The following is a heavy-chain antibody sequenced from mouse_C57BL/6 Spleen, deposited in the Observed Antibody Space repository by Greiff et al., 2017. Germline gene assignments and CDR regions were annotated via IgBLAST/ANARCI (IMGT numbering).Heavy chain of an antibody. CDR1: GYTFTSYW. V-gene: IGHV1-50*01. CDR3: ARGSFSNYPYY. D-gene: IGHD2-5*01. Sequence: VQLQQPGAELVKPGASVKLSCKASGYTFTSYWMQWVKQRPGQGLEWIGEIDPSDSYTNYNQKFKGKATLTVDTSSSTAYMQLSSLTSDDSAVYYCARGSFSNYPYYWGQGTTLTVSS. CDR2: IDPSDSYT. J-gene: IGHJ2*01.